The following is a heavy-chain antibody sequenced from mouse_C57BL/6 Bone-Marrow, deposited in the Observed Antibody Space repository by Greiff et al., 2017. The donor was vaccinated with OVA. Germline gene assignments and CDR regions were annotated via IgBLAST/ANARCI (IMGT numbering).Heavy chain of an antibody. CDR2: IFPGSGST. CDR3: ARRAAQATAWFAY. Sequence: VQLQQSGPELVKPGASVKISCKASGYTFTDYYINWVKQRPGQGLEWIGWIFPGSGSTYYNEKFKGKATLTVDTSSSTAYMLLSSLTSEDSAVYFCARRAAQATAWFAYWGQGTLVTVSA. V-gene: IGHV1-75*01. CDR1: GYTFTDYY. D-gene: IGHD3-2*02. J-gene: IGHJ3*01.